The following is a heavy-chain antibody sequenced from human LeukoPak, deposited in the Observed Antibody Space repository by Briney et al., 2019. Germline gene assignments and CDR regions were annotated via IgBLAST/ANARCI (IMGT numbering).Heavy chain of an antibody. CDR3: ARDRSSGYPGTFDY. Sequence: PSETLSLTCNVSGGSISSYYWSWIRQPPGEGREYIGYIYYSGTTNYNPSLKSRVTISIDASKNQFSLKLSSVTAADTAVYYCARDRSSGYPGTFDYWGQGTLVTVSS. V-gene: IGHV4-59*01. J-gene: IGHJ4*02. CDR1: GGSISSYY. CDR2: IYYSGTT. D-gene: IGHD3-22*01.